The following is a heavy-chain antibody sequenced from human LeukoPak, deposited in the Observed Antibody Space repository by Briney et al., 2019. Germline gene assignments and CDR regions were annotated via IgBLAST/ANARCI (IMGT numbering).Heavy chain of an antibody. CDR2: IYPSGDST. V-gene: IGHV3-23*01. CDR1: GFTFSTYS. CDR3: AKDVVPDSGWDLDY. D-gene: IGHD6-19*01. J-gene: IGHJ4*02. Sequence: PGGSLRLSCAASGFTFSTYSMTWVRQGPGKGLEWVSSIYPSGDSTFYADSVKGRFTISRDNSKNTLYLQMSSLRTDDTAIYYCAKDVVPDSGWDLDYWGQGTLVTVSS.